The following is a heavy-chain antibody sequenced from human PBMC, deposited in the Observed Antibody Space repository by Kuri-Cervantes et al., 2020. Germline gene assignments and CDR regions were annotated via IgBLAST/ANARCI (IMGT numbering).Heavy chain of an antibody. CDR3: AKSPALWFGEFI. CDR1: GLTFSDFY. D-gene: IGHD3-10*01. V-gene: IGHV3-69-1*01. Sequence: GGSLRLSCVASGLTFSDFYLNWVRQAPGKGLEWASCVKSNWTIYYADSVKGRFTISRDNSKNTLYLQMNSLRAEDTAVYYCAKSPALWFGEFIWGQGTLVTVSS. J-gene: IGHJ4*02. CDR2: VKSNWTI.